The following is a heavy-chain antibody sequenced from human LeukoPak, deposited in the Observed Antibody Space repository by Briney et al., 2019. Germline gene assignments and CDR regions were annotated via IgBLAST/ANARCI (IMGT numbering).Heavy chain of an antibody. CDR3: AKAGLAMPPDY. CDR1: GFTFSSYN. Sequence: GGSLRLSCAASGFTFSSYNMNWVRQAPGKGLEWVSYITSGGSTIYYADSVKGRFTISRDNAKNSLYLQMNSLRAEDTAVYHCAKAGLAMPPDYWGQGTLVTVSS. CDR2: ITSGGSTI. D-gene: IGHD2-2*01. V-gene: IGHV3-48*01. J-gene: IGHJ4*02.